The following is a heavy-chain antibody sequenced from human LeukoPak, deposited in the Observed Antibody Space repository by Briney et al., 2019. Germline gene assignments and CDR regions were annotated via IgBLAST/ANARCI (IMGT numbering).Heavy chain of an antibody. CDR3: ARDHYGSNSLDY. V-gene: IGHV3-11*04. Sequence: PGGSLRLSCAASGFTFSDYCMSWVRQAPGKGLEWLSYISRRGNTIYYAGSVRGRFTVSRDNAQNSLYLQMNSLRAEDTAVYYCARDHYGSNSLDYWGQGTLVTVSS. CDR1: GFTFSDYC. J-gene: IGHJ4*02. CDR2: ISRRGNTI. D-gene: IGHD4-23*01.